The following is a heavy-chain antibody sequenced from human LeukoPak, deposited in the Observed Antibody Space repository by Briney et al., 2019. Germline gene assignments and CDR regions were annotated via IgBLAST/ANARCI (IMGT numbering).Heavy chain of an antibody. J-gene: IGHJ4*02. V-gene: IGHV4-4*07. D-gene: IGHD6-13*01. Sequence: PSETLSLTCTVSGGSISTYYWSWIRQPAGKGLEWIGRIYTNEYTNYNPSLRSRVTMSVDTSKNQFSLKLNSVTAADTAVYYCARAAAAAGGQYFDNWGQGTLVAVSS. CDR3: ARAAAAAGGQYFDN. CDR2: IYTNEYT. CDR1: GGSISTYY.